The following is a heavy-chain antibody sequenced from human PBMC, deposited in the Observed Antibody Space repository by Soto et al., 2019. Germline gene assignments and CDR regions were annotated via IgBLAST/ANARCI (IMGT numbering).Heavy chain of an antibody. CDR1: GFTFSSYA. CDR3: AKGEGATLRHYYGMDV. CDR2: ISGSGGST. V-gene: IGHV3-23*01. J-gene: IGHJ6*02. Sequence: GGSLRLSCAASGFTFSSYAMSWVRQAPGKGLEWVSAISGSGGSTYYADSVKGRFTISRDNSKNTLYLQMNSLRAEDTAVYYCAKGEGATLRHYYGMDVWGQGTTVTVYS. D-gene: IGHD1-26*01.